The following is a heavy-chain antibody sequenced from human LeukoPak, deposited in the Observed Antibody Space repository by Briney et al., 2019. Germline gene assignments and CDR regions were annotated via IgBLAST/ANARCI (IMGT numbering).Heavy chain of an antibody. CDR1: GFTLSNAW. CDR2: IKSKTEGGTT. Sequence: PGGSLRLSCAASGFTLSNAWMSWVRQAPGKGLEWVGRIKSKTEGGTTDYAAPVKGRFTISRDDSKNTLYLQMNSLKTEDTAVYYCTTGDTAMVLGAFDIWGQGTMVTVSS. J-gene: IGHJ3*02. D-gene: IGHD5-18*01. CDR3: TTGDTAMVLGAFDI. V-gene: IGHV3-15*01.